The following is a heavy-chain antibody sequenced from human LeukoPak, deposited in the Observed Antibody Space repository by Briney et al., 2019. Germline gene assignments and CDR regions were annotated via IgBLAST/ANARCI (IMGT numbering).Heavy chain of an antibody. Sequence: SETLSLTCAVYGGSFSGYYWSWIRQPPGKGLEWIGEINHSESTNYNPSLKSRVTIPVDTSKNQFSLKLSSVTAADTAVYYCARTSIAARRRYFDYWGQGTLVTVSS. J-gene: IGHJ4*02. D-gene: IGHD6-6*01. CDR1: GGSFSGYY. V-gene: IGHV4-34*01. CDR3: ARTSIAARRRYFDY. CDR2: INHSEST.